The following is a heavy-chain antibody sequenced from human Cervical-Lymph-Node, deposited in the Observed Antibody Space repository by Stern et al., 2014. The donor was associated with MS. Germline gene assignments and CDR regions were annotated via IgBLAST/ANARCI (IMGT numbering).Heavy chain of an antibody. D-gene: IGHD1-1*01. CDR3: ARDTSSPERSDW. CDR2: ITNVGST. V-gene: IGHV3-53*01. CDR1: GFTVSRDY. Sequence: EDQLVESGGGVIQPGGSLRLSCTASGFTVSRDYMTWVRQAPGKGLEWVSLITNVGSTFYTDSVKVRFTISRDDSKNTVYLHMTSLRAEDTAMYYCARDTSSPERSDWWGQGTLVTVSS. J-gene: IGHJ4*02.